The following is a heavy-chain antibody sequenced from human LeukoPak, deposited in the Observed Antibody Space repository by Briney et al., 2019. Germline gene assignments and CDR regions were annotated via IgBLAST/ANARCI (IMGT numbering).Heavy chain of an antibody. J-gene: IGHJ6*03. V-gene: IGHV3-30*03. CDR1: GFLFSNYW. CDR2: ISYDGSNK. D-gene: IGHD2-2*01. CDR3: ARDAGYQPYYYMDV. Sequence: GGSLRLSCAASGFLFSNYWMQWVRQAPGKGLEWVAVISYDGSNKYYADSVKGRFTISRDNSKNTLYLQMNSLRAEDTAVYYCARDAGYQPYYYMDVWGKGTTVTVSS.